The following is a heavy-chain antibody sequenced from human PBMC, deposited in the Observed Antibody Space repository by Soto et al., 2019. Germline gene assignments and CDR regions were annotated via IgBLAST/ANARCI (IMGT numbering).Heavy chain of an antibody. V-gene: IGHV3-33*01. CDR1: GFTFCSYG. J-gene: IGHJ4*02. Sequence: VQLVESGGGVVQPGRSLRLSCAASGFTFCSYGMHWVRQAPGKGLEWVAVIWYDGSNKYYADSVKGRFTISRDNSKNTLYLQMNSLRAEDTAVYYCARDGYCSGGSCYSVPVFDYWGQGTLVTVSS. CDR3: ARDGYCSGGSCYSVPVFDY. D-gene: IGHD2-15*01. CDR2: IWYDGSNK.